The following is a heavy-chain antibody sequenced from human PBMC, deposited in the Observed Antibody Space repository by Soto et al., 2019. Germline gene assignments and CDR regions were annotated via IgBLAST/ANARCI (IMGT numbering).Heavy chain of an antibody. Sequence: GGSLRLSCAASGFTFSSYSMNWVRQAPGKGLEWVSSISSSSSYIYYADSVKGRFTISRDNAKNSLYLQMNSLRAEDTAVYYCARVKAVAGYIDYWGQGTLVTVSS. D-gene: IGHD6-19*01. V-gene: IGHV3-21*01. CDR1: GFTFSSYS. CDR2: ISSSSSYI. J-gene: IGHJ4*02. CDR3: ARVKAVAGYIDY.